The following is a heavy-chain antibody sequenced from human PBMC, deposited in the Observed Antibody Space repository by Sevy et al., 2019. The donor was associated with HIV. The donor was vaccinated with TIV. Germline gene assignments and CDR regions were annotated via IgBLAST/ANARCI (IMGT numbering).Heavy chain of an antibody. J-gene: IGHJ4*02. CDR3: ARERTYLFDY. CDR1: GFTFSSYG. Sequence: GGSLRLSCVTSGFTFSSYGMHWVRQAPGKGLEWVADIWYDGSNIHYADSVRGQFTISRDNSKNTLSLQMTSLRAEDTAVYYCARERTYLFDYCGQGTLVTVSS. CDR2: IWYDGSNI. V-gene: IGHV3-33*01.